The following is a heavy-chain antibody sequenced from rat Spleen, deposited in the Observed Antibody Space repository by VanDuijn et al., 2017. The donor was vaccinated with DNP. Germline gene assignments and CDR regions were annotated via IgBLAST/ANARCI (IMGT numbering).Heavy chain of an antibody. CDR3: ARGPNYGVHVDFLDY. CDR2: INKDSSAK. Sequence: EVKLVESGGGLVQPGRSLKVSCAASGFNFNDYWMGWVRQAPGKGLEWIGEINKDSSAKNYSPSLKDKFTISIDNAQNTLYLQISTVVSEDNASYFCARGPNYGVHVDFLDYWGQGVMVTVSS. V-gene: IGHV4-2*01. CDR1: GFNFNDYW. D-gene: IGHD1-11*01. J-gene: IGHJ2*01.